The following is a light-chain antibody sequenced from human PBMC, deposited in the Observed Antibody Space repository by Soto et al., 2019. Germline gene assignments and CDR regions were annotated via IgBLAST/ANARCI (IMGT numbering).Light chain of an antibody. V-gene: IGKV2-28*01. CDR3: MQPLPTLIT. CDR2: LGS. J-gene: IGKJ5*01. Sequence: EIVLTQSPLSLSVSPGEPASISCRSSQSLTHSSGYNYLDWYLLKSGQPPQLVIYLGSNRGSGVPDRFSGSGSGTPITLTISRVETADAGVYCCMQPLPTLITVGQGTRLEI. CDR1: QSLTHSSGYNY.